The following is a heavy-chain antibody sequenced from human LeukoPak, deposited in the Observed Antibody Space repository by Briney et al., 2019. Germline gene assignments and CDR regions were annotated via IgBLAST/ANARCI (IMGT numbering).Heavy chain of an antibody. CDR1: GFTVSSNH. J-gene: IGHJ4*02. V-gene: IGHV3-7*01. D-gene: IGHD3-22*01. CDR2: IKQDGSEK. Sequence: GGSLRLSCAASGFTVSSNHMSWVRQAPGKGLEWVANIKQDGSEKYYVDSVKGRFTISRDNAKNSLYLQMNSLRAEDTAVYYCARITMIVVVIDYWGQGTLVTVSS. CDR3: ARITMIVVVIDY.